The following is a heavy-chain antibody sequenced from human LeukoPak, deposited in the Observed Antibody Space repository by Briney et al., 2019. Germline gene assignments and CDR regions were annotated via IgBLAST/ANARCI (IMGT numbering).Heavy chain of an antibody. CDR1: GYTFTGYY. CDR2: INPNSGGT. CDR3: ARGRIAVAGSYYFDY. Sequence: ASVTVSFKASGYTFTGYYMHWVRQAPGQGGEWMGWINPNSGGTNYAQKFQGRGTMTRDTSISTAYMELSRLRSDDTAVYYCARGRIAVAGSYYFDYWGQGTLVTVSS. J-gene: IGHJ4*02. D-gene: IGHD6-19*01. V-gene: IGHV1-2*02.